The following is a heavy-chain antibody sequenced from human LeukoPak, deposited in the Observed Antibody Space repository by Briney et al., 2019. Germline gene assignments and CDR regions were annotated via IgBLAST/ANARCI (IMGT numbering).Heavy chain of an antibody. CDR2: IKQDGSEK. J-gene: IGHJ4*02. D-gene: IGHD3-10*01. V-gene: IGHV3-7*03. CDR3: ARDKSAGADTGSSFYY. Sequence: PGGSLRLSCVGSGFTFSNYWMTWVRQAPGKGLEWVASIKQDGSEKYYVDSVKGRFTFSRDNAKNSLYLQMDSLRAEDTAVYYCARDKSAGADTGSSFYYWGQGALVTVSS. CDR1: GFTFSNYW.